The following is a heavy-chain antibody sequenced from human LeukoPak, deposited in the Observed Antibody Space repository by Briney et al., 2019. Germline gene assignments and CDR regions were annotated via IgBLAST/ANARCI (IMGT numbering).Heavy chain of an antibody. D-gene: IGHD3-10*01. Sequence: GGSLRLSCAPSRFTFRHYWMRGVREGPGKGLEWVAKLKQDGSEKYYVDSVKGRFTISRDNAKNSLYLQMNSLRAEDTAVYYYSTGSGHAFDIWGRGTMVSVSS. V-gene: IGHV3-7*01. CDR1: RFTFRHYW. CDR2: LKQDGSEK. CDR3: STGSGHAFDI. J-gene: IGHJ3*02.